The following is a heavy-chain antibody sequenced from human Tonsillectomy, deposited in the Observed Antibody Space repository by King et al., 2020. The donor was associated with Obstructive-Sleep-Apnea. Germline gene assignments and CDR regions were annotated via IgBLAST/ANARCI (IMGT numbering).Heavy chain of an antibody. J-gene: IGHJ3*02. V-gene: IGHV3-15*01. CDR2: IKSKTDGGTT. CDR1: GFTFSNAW. D-gene: IGHD2-8*01. Sequence: GGGGGRPGGSLGLSCAASGFTFSNAWMSWVRQAPGKGLEWVGRIKSKTDGGTTDYAAPVKGRFTISRDDSKNTLYLQMNSLKTEDTAVYYCTTDLYYDGEDAFDIWGQGTMVTVSS. CDR3: TTDLYYDGEDAFDI.